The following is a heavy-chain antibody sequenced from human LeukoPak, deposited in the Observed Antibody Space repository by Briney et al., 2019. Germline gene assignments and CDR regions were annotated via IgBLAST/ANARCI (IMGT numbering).Heavy chain of an antibody. D-gene: IGHD6-25*01. V-gene: IGHV1-46*01. CDR3: ARDRGYPRDDAFDI. J-gene: IGHJ3*02. CDR2: INPSVGRS. Sequence: ASVKVSCKASGYTLITYYIHWLRQAPGQGLEWMGIINPSVGRSSYAQTFQGRLTMASDTSATTVYMELSSLRSEDTAVYYCARDRGYPRDDAFDIWGQGTMVTVSS. CDR1: GYTLITYY.